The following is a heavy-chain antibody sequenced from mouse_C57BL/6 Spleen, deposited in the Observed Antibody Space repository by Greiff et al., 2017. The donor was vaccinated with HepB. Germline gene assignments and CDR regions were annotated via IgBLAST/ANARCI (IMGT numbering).Heavy chain of an antibody. CDR1: GYTFTSYG. D-gene: IGHD2-5*01. CDR3: ARRGYSNPFAY. V-gene: IGHV1-81*01. Sequence: QVQLKESGAELARPGASVKLSCKASGYTFTSYGISWVKQRTGQGLEWIGEIYPRSGNTYYNEKFKGKATLTADKSSSTAYMELRSLTSEDSAVYFCARRGYSNPFAYWGQGTLVTVSA. J-gene: IGHJ3*01. CDR2: IYPRSGNT.